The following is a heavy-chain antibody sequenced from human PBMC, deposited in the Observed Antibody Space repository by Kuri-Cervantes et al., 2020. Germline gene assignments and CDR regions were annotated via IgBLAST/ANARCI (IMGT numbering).Heavy chain of an antibody. Sequence: SETLSLTCAVYGGSFSAYYWSWIRQHPGKGLEWIGYIYYSGSTYYNPSLKSRVTISVDTSKNQFSLKLSSVTAADTAVYYCARVGYSGYSPSYYFDYWGQGTLVTVSS. J-gene: IGHJ4*02. D-gene: IGHD5-12*01. CDR3: ARVGYSGYSPSYYFDY. CDR2: IYYSGST. V-gene: IGHV4-31*11. CDR1: GGSFSAYY.